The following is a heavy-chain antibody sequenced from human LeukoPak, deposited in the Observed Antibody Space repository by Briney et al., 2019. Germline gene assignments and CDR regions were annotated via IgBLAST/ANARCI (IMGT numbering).Heavy chain of an antibody. CDR2: IYYSGST. CDR3: ARDREGDRFDY. CDR1: GGSISSGDYY. Sequence: SETLSLTCTVSGGSISSGDYYWSWIRQPPGKGLEWIGYIYYSGSTYYNPSLKSRVTISVDTSKNQFSLKLSSVTAADTAVYYCARDREGDRFDYWGQGTLVTVSS. D-gene: IGHD2-21*02. J-gene: IGHJ4*02. V-gene: IGHV4-30-4*01.